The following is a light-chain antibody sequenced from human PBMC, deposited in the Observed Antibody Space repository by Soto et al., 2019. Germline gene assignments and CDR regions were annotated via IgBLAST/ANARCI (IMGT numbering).Light chain of an antibody. J-gene: IGLJ1*01. CDR2: GVT. Sequence: QSVLTQPPSASGSPGQSVTISCTGSSIDVGGYDFVSWYQQHPGKAPKLLIYGVTKRPSGVPDRFSGSKSGNTASLTVSGLQAEDEADYYCGSYAGTSSVFGTGTKVTVL. CDR1: SIDVGGYDF. CDR3: GSYAGTSSV. V-gene: IGLV2-8*01.